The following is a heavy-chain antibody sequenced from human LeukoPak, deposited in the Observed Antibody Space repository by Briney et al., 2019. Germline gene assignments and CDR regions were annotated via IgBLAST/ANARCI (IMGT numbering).Heavy chain of an antibody. CDR3: ARDKGERYLDN. Sequence: GGSLRLSCAASGINFRASGMHWVRQAPGKGLEWLSYIGYGGSSTYYADSVRGRLTVSRDNDKNSLYLQLNSLRDEDTAVYYCARDKGERYLDNWGQGTLVTVSS. D-gene: IGHD1-1*01. V-gene: IGHV3-48*02. CDR1: GINFRASG. J-gene: IGHJ4*02. CDR2: IGYGGSST.